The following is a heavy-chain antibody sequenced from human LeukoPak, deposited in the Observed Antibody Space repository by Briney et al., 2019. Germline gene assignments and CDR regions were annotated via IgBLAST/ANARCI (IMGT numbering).Heavy chain of an antibody. CDR3: ARGPTTYYDFWSGYSPAYYGMDV. V-gene: IGHV1-46*01. D-gene: IGHD3-3*01. Sequence: ASVKVSCTASGYTFSSYYMHWVRQAPGQGLEWVGVISPSGGSTSYAQKVQGRVTMTRDTSTGTVYMELSSLRAEDTAVYYCARGPTTYYDFWSGYSPAYYGMDVWGQGTMVTVSS. CDR1: GYTFSSYY. CDR2: ISPSGGST. J-gene: IGHJ6*02.